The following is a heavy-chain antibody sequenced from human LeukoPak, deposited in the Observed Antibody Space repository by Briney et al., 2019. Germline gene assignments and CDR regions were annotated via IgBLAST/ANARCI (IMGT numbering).Heavy chain of an antibody. D-gene: IGHD3-22*01. V-gene: IGHV3-21*01. CDR1: GFTFSTYS. Sequence: GGSLRLSCAASGFTFSTYSMNWVRQAPGKGLEWVSSISSGRNYIYYADSVKGRFTISRDNAKNSLYLQMNSLRAEDTAVYHCARGAMIIVAHFDYWGQGTLVTVSS. J-gene: IGHJ4*02. CDR2: ISSGRNYI. CDR3: ARGAMIIVAHFDY.